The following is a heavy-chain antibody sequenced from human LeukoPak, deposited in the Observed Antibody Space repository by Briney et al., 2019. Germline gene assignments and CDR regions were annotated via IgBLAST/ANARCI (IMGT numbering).Heavy chain of an antibody. CDR1: GYTFTGYY. CDR3: ARDPEYYYGSGSYYYYFDY. D-gene: IGHD3-10*01. Sequence: ASVKVSCKASGYTFTGYYMHWVRQAPGQGLEWMGWINPNSGGTNYAQKFQGRVTTTRDTSISTAYMELSRLRSDDTAVYYCARDPEYYYGSGSYYYYFDYWGQGTLVTVSS. V-gene: IGHV1-2*02. J-gene: IGHJ4*02. CDR2: INPNSGGT.